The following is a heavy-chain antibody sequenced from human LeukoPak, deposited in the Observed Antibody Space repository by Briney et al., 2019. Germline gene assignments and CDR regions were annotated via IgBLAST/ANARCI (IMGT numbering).Heavy chain of an antibody. Sequence: PGGSLRLTCAATGFTFRSYAMHWVRQAPGKGLEWVTVISFDGSNKNSADSVKGRFTLSRDNSKNTLYLQMNRLRPEDTAVYSCARGGPKTVTTSWYFDLWGRGTLVTVSS. D-gene: IGHD4-17*01. CDR3: ARGGPKTVTTSWYFDL. V-gene: IGHV3-30-3*01. J-gene: IGHJ2*01. CDR1: GFTFRSYA. CDR2: ISFDGSNK.